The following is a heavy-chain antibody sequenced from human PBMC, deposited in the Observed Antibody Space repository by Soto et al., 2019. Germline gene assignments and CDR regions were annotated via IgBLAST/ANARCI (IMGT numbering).Heavy chain of an antibody. D-gene: IGHD1-26*01. Sequence: LRLSCASSGFTFSTYTMNWVRQAPGKGLEWVSSINGRGNYIYYADSVKGRFTISRDNAKNSLYLQMDRLRAEDTALYYCVREDGIVGANSAFDYWGLGALVTV. CDR3: VREDGIVGANSAFDY. V-gene: IGHV3-21*01. CDR2: INGRGNYI. CDR1: GFTFSTYT. J-gene: IGHJ4*02.